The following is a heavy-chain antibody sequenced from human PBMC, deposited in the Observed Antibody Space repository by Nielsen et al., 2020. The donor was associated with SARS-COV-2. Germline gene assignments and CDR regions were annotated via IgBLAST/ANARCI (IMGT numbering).Heavy chain of an antibody. CDR3: AKSTVVTTYYFDY. V-gene: IGHV3-23*01. CDR1: GFTFSSYA. J-gene: IGHJ4*02. CDR2: ISGSGGST. D-gene: IGHD4-23*01. Sequence: GESLKISCAASGFTFSSYAMSWVRQAPGKGLEWVSAISGSGGSTYYADSVKGRFTISRDNSKNTLYLQMNSLRAEDTAVYYCAKSTVVTTYYFDYWGQGTLDTVSS.